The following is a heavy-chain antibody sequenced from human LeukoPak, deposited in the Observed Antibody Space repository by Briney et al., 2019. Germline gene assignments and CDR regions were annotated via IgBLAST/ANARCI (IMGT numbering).Heavy chain of an antibody. V-gene: IGHV3-23*01. D-gene: IGHD3-22*01. CDR1: GFTFSSYV. J-gene: IGHJ4*02. CDR3: AKSDSSGYSGFN. Sequence: GGSLRLSCAASGFTFSSYVMSWVRQAPGKGLEWVSAISGSGVGTYSADSVKGRFTISRDNSKNTVYLQMNSLRAEDTAVYYCAKSDSSGYSGFNWGQGTLVTVPS. CDR2: ISGSGVGT.